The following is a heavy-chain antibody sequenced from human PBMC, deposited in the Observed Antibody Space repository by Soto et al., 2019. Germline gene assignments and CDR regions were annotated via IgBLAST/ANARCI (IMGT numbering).Heavy chain of an antibody. CDR1: GGSFSGYY. J-gene: IGHJ4*02. CDR2: INHSGST. D-gene: IGHD3-3*01. V-gene: IGHV4-34*01. Sequence: QVQLQQWGAGLLKPSETLSLTCAVYGGSFSGYYWSWIRQPPGKGLEWIGEINHSGSTNYNPSLKSRVTISVDTSKNQFSLKLSSVTAADTAVYYCARGWAYYDFWSGYYHTPLDYWGQGTLVTVSS. CDR3: ARGWAYYDFWSGYYHTPLDY.